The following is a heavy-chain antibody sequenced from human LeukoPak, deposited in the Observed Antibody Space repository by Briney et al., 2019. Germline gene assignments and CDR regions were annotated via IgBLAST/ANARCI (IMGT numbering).Heavy chain of an antibody. CDR1: GYTFTSYD. V-gene: IGHV1-8*01. CDR3: ARGNRVSGGAGSRRYFQD. Sequence: ASVKVSCKVSGYTFTSYDINWVRQAPGQGLEWMGWINPNSGKTGYAQKFQGRVTMTRNTSIGTAYMELSSLRSEDTAVYYCARGNRVSGGAGSRRYFQDWGQGTRVTVSS. CDR2: INPNSGKT. D-gene: IGHD3-10*01. J-gene: IGHJ1*01.